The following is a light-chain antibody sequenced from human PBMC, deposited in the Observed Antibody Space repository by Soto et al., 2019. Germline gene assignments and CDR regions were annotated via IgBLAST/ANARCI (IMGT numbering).Light chain of an antibody. CDR3: SSYTSSSTLV. V-gene: IGLV2-14*01. Sequence: QSALTQPASVSGSPGQSITISCAGTSSDVGGYNYVSWYQQHPGKVPQLMIYAVSHRPSGVSNRFSGSKSGNTASLTISGLQAEYEADYYCSSYTSSSTLVFGRGTKLTVL. CDR1: SSDVGGYNY. J-gene: IGLJ2*01. CDR2: AVS.